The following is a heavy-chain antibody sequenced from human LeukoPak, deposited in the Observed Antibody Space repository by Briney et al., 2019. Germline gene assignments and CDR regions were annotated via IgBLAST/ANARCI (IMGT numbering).Heavy chain of an antibody. J-gene: IGHJ6*03. CDR1: GYTFTGYY. Sequence: ASVKVSCKASGYTFTGYYMHWVRQAPGQGLEWMGWINPNSGGTNYAQKFQGRVTMTRDTSISTAYMELSRLRSDDTAVCYCARDLLPGGSVAGLYYYYYMDVWGKGTTVTISS. CDR3: ARDLLPGGSVAGLYYYYYMDV. D-gene: IGHD6-19*01. V-gene: IGHV1-2*02. CDR2: INPNSGGT.